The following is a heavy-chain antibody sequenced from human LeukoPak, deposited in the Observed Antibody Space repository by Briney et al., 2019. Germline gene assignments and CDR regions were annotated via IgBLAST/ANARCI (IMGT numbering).Heavy chain of an antibody. CDR2: INPNSGGT. CDR1: RYTFTGYY. Sequence: ASVKVSCKASRYTFTGYYMHWVRQAPGQGLEWMGRINPNSGGTNYAQKFQGRVTMTRDTSISTAYMELSRLRPDDTAVYYCAGGYYYGSGSYYKPLDYWGQGTLVTVSS. V-gene: IGHV1-2*06. D-gene: IGHD3-10*01. CDR3: AGGYYYGSGSYYKPLDY. J-gene: IGHJ4*02.